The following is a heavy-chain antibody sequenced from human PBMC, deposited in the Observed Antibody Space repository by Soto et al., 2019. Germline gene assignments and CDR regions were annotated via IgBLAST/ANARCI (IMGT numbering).Heavy chain of an antibody. Sequence: ASVTVSCQASGYTFTSYDINWVRQATGQGLEWMGWMNPNSGNTGYAQKFQGRVTMTRNTSISTAYMELSSLRSEDTAVYYCARGVLRFLEWFQNWFDPWGQGTLVTVSS. D-gene: IGHD3-3*01. CDR1: GYTFTSYD. J-gene: IGHJ5*02. CDR3: ARGVLRFLEWFQNWFDP. CDR2: MNPNSGNT. V-gene: IGHV1-8*01.